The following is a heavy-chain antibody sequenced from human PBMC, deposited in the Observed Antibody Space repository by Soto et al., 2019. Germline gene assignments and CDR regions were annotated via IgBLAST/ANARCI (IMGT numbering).Heavy chain of an antibody. CDR2: IIPIFGTA. V-gene: IGHV1-69*06. D-gene: IGHD3-10*01. Sequence: SVKVSCKASGGTFSSYAISWVRQAPGQGLEWMGGIIPIFGTANYAQKFQGRVTITADKSTSTAYMELSSLRSEDTAVYYCARPSMVRGVIGWFDPWGQGALVTVSS. CDR1: GGTFSSYA. CDR3: ARPSMVRGVIGWFDP. J-gene: IGHJ5*02.